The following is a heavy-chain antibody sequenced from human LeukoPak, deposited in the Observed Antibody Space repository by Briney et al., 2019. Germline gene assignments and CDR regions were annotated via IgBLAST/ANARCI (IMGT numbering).Heavy chain of an antibody. CDR3: ARGAGLVSKYYDFWSRIGYYFDY. CDR1: GYTFTSYD. V-gene: IGHV1-8*01. Sequence: GASVKVSCKASGYTFTSYDINWVRQAPGQGLEWMGWMNPNSGNTGYAQKFQGRVTITRNTSISTAYMELSSLRSEDTAVYYCARGAGLVSKYYDFWSRIGYYFDYWGQGTLVTVSS. D-gene: IGHD3-3*01. J-gene: IGHJ4*02. CDR2: MNPNSGNT.